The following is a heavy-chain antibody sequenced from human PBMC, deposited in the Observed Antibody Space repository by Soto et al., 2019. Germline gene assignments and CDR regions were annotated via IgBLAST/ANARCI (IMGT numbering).Heavy chain of an antibody. CDR2: IGAASDT. D-gene: IGHD7-27*01. V-gene: IGHV3-13*01. J-gene: IGHJ6*02. CDR1: GFTFSNYD. Sequence: GSLKRSCAASGFTFSNYDMHWVRQALGEGLEWVSGIGAASDTYYPVSVQGRFTVSRDNAKKSLYLQMNSLRAGDTAVYYCARGVLGPGDYYYGMDVWGQGTTVTVSS. CDR3: ARGVLGPGDYYYGMDV.